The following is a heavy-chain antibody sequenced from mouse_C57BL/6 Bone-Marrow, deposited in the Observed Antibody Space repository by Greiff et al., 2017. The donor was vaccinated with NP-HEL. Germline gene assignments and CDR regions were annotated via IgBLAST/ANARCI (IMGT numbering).Heavy chain of an antibody. V-gene: IGHV1-15*01. CDR1: GYTFTDYE. D-gene: IGHD3-2*02. CDR2: IDPETGGT. J-gene: IGHJ2*01. CDR3: TRGGSSGPFDY. Sequence: VKLQESGAELVRPGASVTLSCKASGYTFTDYEMHWVKQTPVHGLEWIGAIDPETGGTAYNQKFKGKAILTADKSSSTAYMELRSLTSEDSAVYYCTRGGSSGPFDYWGQGTTLTVSS.